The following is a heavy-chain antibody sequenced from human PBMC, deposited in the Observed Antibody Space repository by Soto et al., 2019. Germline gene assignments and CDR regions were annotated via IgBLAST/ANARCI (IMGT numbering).Heavy chain of an antibody. Sequence: VQLVESGGGLVQPGGSLRLSCAASGFTFSNYSMNWVRQAPGKGLEWVSYISSRSSTIYYPDSVKGRFTISRDNAKNSLYLQMNSLRDEDTAVYYCASGSGRGRNAFDIWGQGTMVTVSS. D-gene: IGHD3-10*01. CDR2: ISSRSSTI. CDR3: ASGSGRGRNAFDI. V-gene: IGHV3-48*02. J-gene: IGHJ3*02. CDR1: GFTFSNYS.